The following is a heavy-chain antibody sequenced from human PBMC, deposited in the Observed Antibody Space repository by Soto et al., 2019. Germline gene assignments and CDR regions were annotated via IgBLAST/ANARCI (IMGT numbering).Heavy chain of an antibody. J-gene: IGHJ6*02. V-gene: IGHV3-23*01. CDR1: GFTFSSYA. CDR3: AKESITMMHWYYYGMDV. D-gene: IGHD3-22*01. CDR2: ISGSGGST. Sequence: GGSLRLSCAASGFTFSSYAMSWVRQAPGKGLEWVSGISGSGGSTYYADSVKGRFTISRDNSKNTLYLQMNSLRAEDTAVYYCAKESITMMHWYYYGMDVWGQGTTVTVSS.